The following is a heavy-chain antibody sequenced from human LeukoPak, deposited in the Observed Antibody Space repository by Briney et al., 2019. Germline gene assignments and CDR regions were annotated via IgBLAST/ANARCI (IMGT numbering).Heavy chain of an antibody. CDR1: GFAFGVYA. CDR2: IGSGADV. D-gene: IGHD3-16*01. V-gene: IGHV3-23*01. J-gene: IGHJ5*02. Sequence: GGPLRLSCVGSGFAFGVYAMSWLRQAPGKGPEWVANIGSGADVFYAETVKGRFTISRDDPRNTVWLQMNSLRAEDTALYYCAKDWTPHNRVYDCLDAWGQGTQVTVSS. CDR3: AKDWTPHNRVYDCLDA.